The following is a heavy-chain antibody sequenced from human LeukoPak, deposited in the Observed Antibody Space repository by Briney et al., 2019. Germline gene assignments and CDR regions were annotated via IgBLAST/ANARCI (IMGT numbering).Heavy chain of an antibody. CDR2: IYYSGST. Sequence: SETLSLTCTVSGDPIIGYSDYKWTWIRQPPGKGLEWIGSIYYSGSTYYNPSLKSRVTISVDTSKNQFSLKLSSVTAADTAVYYCARQGGIRFDPWGQGTLVTVSS. CDR3: ARQGGIRFDP. D-gene: IGHD6-13*01. J-gene: IGHJ5*02. CDR1: GDPIIGYSDYK. V-gene: IGHV4-39*01.